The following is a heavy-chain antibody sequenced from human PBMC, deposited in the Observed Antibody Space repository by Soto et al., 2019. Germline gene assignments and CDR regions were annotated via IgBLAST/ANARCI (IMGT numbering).Heavy chain of an antibody. V-gene: IGHV4-39*01. Sequence: PSETLSLTCTVSGGSISSSSYYWGWIRQPPGKGLEWIGSIYYSGSTYYNPSLKSRVTISVDTSKNQFSLKLSSVTAADTAVYNCARRRRYGDYPSSYYYMDVWGQVNTVT. CDR2: IYYSGST. CDR3: ARRRRYGDYPSSYYYMDV. J-gene: IGHJ6*03. CDR1: GGSISSSSYY. D-gene: IGHD4-17*01.